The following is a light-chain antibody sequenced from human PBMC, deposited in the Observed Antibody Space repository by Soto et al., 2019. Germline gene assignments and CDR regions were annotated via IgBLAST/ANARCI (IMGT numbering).Light chain of an antibody. Sequence: SYELAQPPSVSVAPGKTASITCGGNNIGSKSVLWYQQKAGQAPVLLIFYDRYRPSGIPERFSGSNSGNTATLTISRVEAGDEADHYCQVWDTTSDQGVFGGGTQLTVL. CDR2: YDR. J-gene: IGLJ2*01. CDR3: QVWDTTSDQGV. CDR1: NIGSKS. V-gene: IGLV3-21*04.